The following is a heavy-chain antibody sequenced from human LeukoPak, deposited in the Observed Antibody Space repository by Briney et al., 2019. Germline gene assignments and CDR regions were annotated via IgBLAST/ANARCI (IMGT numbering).Heavy chain of an antibody. V-gene: IGHV3-11*04. CDR2: ISSSGSTI. CDR3: AREPHSGYDSVDAFDI. D-gene: IGHD5-12*01. J-gene: IGHJ3*02. CDR1: GFTFSDYY. Sequence: PGGSLRLSCAASGFTFSDYYMSWIRQAPGKGLEWVSYISSSGSTIYYADSVKGRFTISRDNAKNSLYLQMNSLRAEDTAVYYCAREPHSGYDSVDAFDIWGQGTMVTVSS.